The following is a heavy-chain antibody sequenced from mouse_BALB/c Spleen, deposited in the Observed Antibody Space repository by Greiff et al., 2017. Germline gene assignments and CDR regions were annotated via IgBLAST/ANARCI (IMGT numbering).Heavy chain of an antibody. V-gene: IGHV2-2*02. CDR2: IWSGGST. CDR1: GFSLTSYG. CDR3: ARNEGNYGGPFAY. J-gene: IGHJ3*01. Sequence: VQLKQSGPGLVQPSQSLSITCTVSGFSLTSYGVHWVRQSPGKGLEWLGVIWSGGSTDYNAAFISRLSISKDNSKSQVFFKMNSLQANDTAIYYCARNEGNYGGPFAYWGQGTLVTVSA. D-gene: IGHD2-1*01.